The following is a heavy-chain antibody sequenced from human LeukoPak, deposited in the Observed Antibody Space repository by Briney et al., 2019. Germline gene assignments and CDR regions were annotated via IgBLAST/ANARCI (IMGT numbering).Heavy chain of an antibody. CDR2: MNPNSGNT. CDR1: GYTFTSYD. D-gene: IGHD2-2*01. V-gene: IGHV1-8*01. J-gene: IGHJ6*02. Sequence: ASVKVSCKASGYTFTSYDINWVRQATGQGLEWMGWMNPNSGNTGYAQKFQGRVTMTRNTSISTAYMELSSLRSEDTAVYYCATYCSSTSCHRGGMDYYYYYGMDVWGQGTTVTVSS. CDR3: ATYCSSTSCHRGGMDYYYYYGMDV.